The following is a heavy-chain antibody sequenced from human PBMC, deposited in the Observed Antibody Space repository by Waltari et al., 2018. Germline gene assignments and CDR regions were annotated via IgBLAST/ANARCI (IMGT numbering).Heavy chain of an antibody. Sequence: EVQLLESGGGLVQPGGSLRLSCAASGFTFSSYAMSWVRQAPGKGLEWVSAISGSGGSTYYADSVKGRFTISRDNSKNTLYLQMNSLRAEDTAVYYCAKEASILWWLADRVGLFDYWGQGTLVTVSS. D-gene: IGHD2-21*01. CDR2: ISGSGGST. CDR3: AKEASILWWLADRVGLFDY. J-gene: IGHJ4*02. V-gene: IGHV3-23*01. CDR1: GFTFSSYA.